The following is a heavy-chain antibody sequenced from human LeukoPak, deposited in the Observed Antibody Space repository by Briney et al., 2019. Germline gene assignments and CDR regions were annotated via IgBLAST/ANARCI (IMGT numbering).Heavy chain of an antibody. D-gene: IGHD1-26*01. CDR1: KFDFFSYG. CDR2: IFTDGTTT. V-gene: IGHV3-74*01. CDR3: ARELPREVALDY. Sequence: GGSLRLSCVASKFDFFSYGMQWVRQAPGKGLVWVSRIFTDGTTTNYADSVKGRFTISRDNAKNTLYLEMKSLRVEDTAVYYCARELPREVALDYWGQGTLVTVSS. J-gene: IGHJ4*01.